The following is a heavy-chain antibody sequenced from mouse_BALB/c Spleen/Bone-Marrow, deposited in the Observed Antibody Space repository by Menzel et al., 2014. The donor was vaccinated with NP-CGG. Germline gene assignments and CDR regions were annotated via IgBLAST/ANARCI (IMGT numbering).Heavy chain of an antibody. V-gene: IGHV1-12*01. CDR1: GYTFTSYN. J-gene: IGHJ2*01. CDR3: AREGRSHFDH. CDR2: IYPGNGDT. Sequence: QVQLQQSGAELVKPGASMKMSCKASGYTFTSYNLHWIKQTPGQGLEWIGAIYPGNGDTSYNQRFKGEATLTTDKSSNTAYMQLSSLTSEDSAVYYCAREGRSHFDHWGQGSTLTVSS.